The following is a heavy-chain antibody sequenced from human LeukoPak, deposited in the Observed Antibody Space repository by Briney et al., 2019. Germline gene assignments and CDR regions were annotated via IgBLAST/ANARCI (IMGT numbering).Heavy chain of an antibody. D-gene: IGHD3-22*01. CDR2: ISGSGGST. V-gene: IGHV3-23*01. CDR1: GFTFSSYA. CDR3: AKLPDYYDSSGYSAFDI. Sequence: GGSLRLSCAASGFTFSSYAMSWVRQAPGKGLEWVSAISGSGGSTYYADSVKGLFTISRDNSKNTLYLQMNSLRAEDTAVYYCAKLPDYYDSSGYSAFDIWGQGTMVTVSS. J-gene: IGHJ3*02.